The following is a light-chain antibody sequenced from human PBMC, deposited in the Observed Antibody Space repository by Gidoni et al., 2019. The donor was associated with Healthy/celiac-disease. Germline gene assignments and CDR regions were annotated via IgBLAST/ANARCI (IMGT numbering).Light chain of an antibody. CDR2: AAS. CDR3: QQYYSYPRT. V-gene: IGKV1-8*01. J-gene: IGKJ2*01. Sequence: IRMTQSPSSFSASTGDRVTITCRASQGIRSYLAWYQQKPGKAPKPLIYAASTLQSGVPSRFSGSGSGTDFTLTISCLQSEDFATYYCQQYYSYPRTFGQGTKLEIK. CDR1: QGIRSY.